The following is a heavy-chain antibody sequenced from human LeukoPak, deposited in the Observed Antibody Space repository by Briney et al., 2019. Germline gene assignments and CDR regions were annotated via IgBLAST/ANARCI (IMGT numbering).Heavy chain of an antibody. J-gene: IGHJ5*01. CDR1: GDSITSYY. V-gene: IGHV4-59*08. D-gene: IGHD3-9*01. CDR2: IYYSGST. Sequence: SETLSLTCTVSGDSITSYYWTWIRHAPAKALEWIGYIYYSGSTNYSPSLKSRVTISLDKSKTQFFLKLSSVAAADTAVYYCARLSNYGILTGNSWFDSWGQGTLVTVSS. CDR3: ARLSNYGILTGNSWFDS.